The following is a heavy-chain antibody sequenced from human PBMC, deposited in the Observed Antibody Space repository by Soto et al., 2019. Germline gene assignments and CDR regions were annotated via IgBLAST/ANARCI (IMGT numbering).Heavy chain of an antibody. V-gene: IGHV3-43*01. CDR2: ISWDGGST. Sequence: GGSLRLSCAASGFTFDDYTMHWVRQAPGKGLEWVSLISWDGGSTYYADSVKGRFTISRDNSKNSLYLQMNSLRTEDTALYYCAKGSGSGYDCSYYFDYWGQGTLVTVSS. D-gene: IGHD5-12*01. CDR1: GFTFDDYT. CDR3: AKGSGSGYDCSYYFDY. J-gene: IGHJ4*02.